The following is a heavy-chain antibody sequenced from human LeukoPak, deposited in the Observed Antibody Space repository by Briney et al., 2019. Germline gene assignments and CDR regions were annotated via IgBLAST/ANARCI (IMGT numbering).Heavy chain of an antibody. CDR2: ISGSSSYI. V-gene: IGHV3-21*01. CDR3: VREARGIAAAFDY. D-gene: IGHD6-13*01. J-gene: IGHJ4*02. Sequence: GGSLRLSCAASGFTFSGYDMNWVRQAPGKGLEWVSSISGSSSYIYYADSMKGRFTISRDNGKKSLYLQMNSLRAEDTAVYYCVREARGIAAAFDYWGQGTLVTVSS. CDR1: GFTFSGYD.